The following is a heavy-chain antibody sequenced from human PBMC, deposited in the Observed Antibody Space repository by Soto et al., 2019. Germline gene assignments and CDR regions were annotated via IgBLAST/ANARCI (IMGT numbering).Heavy chain of an antibody. Sequence: QVQLVQSGREVKKTGTSVKVSCKASGGTFRSRAISWVRQAPGQGLEWMGGIIPVFGRVNYAEKFQDRVTITADESTGTVYMELSSLRSEDTALYYCANSRGGTFLGYHGMDIWGQGTTVSVSS. CDR2: IIPVFGRV. D-gene: IGHD3-16*01. CDR1: GGTFRSRA. V-gene: IGHV1-69*01. J-gene: IGHJ6*02. CDR3: ANSRGGTFLGYHGMDI.